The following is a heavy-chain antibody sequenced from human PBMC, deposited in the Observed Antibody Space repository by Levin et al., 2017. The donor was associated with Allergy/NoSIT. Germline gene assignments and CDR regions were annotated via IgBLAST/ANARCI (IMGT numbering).Heavy chain of an antibody. CDR3: ARWDGYDNVRGIGGYDI. CDR2: IIFMFGTT. CDR1: GGTVGSAA. V-gene: IGHV1-69*13. D-gene: IGHD3-16*01. J-gene: IGHJ3*02. Sequence: SVKVSCKASGGTVGSAAIRWVRQAPGQGLEWMGGIIFMFGTTDYAQNFEDRVTFSAEDFRKTAYMEIRSLRSEDTAVYYCARWDGYDNVRGIGGYDIWGQGTLVTVSS.